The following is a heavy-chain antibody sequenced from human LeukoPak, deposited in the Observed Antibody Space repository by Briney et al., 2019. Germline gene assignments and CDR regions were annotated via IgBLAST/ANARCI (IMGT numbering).Heavy chain of an antibody. CDR3: ARVGDQYSGGWYPGYYGMDV. CDR2: IIPILGIA. J-gene: IGHJ6*02. CDR1: GGTFSSYT. Sequence: SVKVSCKASGGTFSSYTISWVRQAPGQGLEWMGRIIPILGIANYAQKFQGRVTITADKSTSTAYMELSSLRSEDTAVYYCARVGDQYSGGWYPGYYGMDVWGQGTTVTVSS. D-gene: IGHD6-19*01. V-gene: IGHV1-69*02.